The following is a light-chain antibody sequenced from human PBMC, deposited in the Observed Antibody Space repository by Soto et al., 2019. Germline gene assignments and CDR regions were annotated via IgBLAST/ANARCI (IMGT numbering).Light chain of an antibody. J-gene: IGKJ4*01. CDR3: QQYYTTLALT. CDR2: WAS. Sequence: DIVMTQSPDSLAVSLAERATINCKSSQSVLYNSNNKNYLAWYQQKPGQPPKLLISWASTRESGVPDRFSASGSGTDFTLTISSLQVEDVAVYYCQQYYTTLALTFGGGTKVDIK. CDR1: QSVLYNSNNKNY. V-gene: IGKV4-1*01.